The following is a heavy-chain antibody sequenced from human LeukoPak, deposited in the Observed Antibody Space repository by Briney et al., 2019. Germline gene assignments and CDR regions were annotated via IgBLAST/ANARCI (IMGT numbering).Heavy chain of an antibody. CDR3: AKDMSRGGFDY. D-gene: IGHD3-16*01. V-gene: IGHV3-9*03. CDR1: GFTFGDYA. CDR2: ISWHSGSI. Sequence: GGSLRLSCAASGFTFGDYAMHWVRQAPGKGLEWVAGISWHSGSIGYADSVKGRFTISRGNAKNSLYLQMNSLRAEDMASYYCAKDMSRGGFDYWGQGTLVTVSS. J-gene: IGHJ4*02.